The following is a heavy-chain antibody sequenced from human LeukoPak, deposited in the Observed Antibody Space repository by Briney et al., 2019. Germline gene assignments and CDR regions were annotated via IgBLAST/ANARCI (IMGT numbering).Heavy chain of an antibody. D-gene: IGHD5-12*01. V-gene: IGHV3-66*01. CDR1: GFNVESNY. CDR3: ARDRAPRGYSGYDAHFNY. CDR2: TYSGGTT. J-gene: IGHJ4*02. Sequence: GGSLRLSCAASGFNVESNYMIWVRQAPGKGLEWVSITYSGGTTYYADSVKGRFSISRDMYKNTLFLQMISLRAADTAVYYCARDRAPRGYSGYDAHFNYWGQGTLVTVSS.